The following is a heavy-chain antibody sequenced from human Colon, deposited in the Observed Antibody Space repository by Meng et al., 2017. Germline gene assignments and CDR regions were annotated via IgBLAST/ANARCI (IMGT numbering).Heavy chain of an antibody. CDR2: ISYDGSNE. V-gene: IGHV3-30*04. D-gene: IGHD1-26*01. CDR1: GFTFSNYT. Sequence: GESLKISCAASGFTFSNYTIHWVRQAPGKGLEWVAVISYDGSNEFYSDSVKGRFTISRDKSKNTLLLQTNSLRAEDTAVYYCARDRGEVGHRYFDYWGQGALVTVSS. J-gene: IGHJ4*02. CDR3: ARDRGEVGHRYFDY.